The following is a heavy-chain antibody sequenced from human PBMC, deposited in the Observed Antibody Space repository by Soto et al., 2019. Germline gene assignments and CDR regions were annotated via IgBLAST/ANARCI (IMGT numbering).Heavy chain of an antibody. CDR2: ISGSGGST. Sequence: EVQLLESGGGLVQPGGSLRLSCAASGFTFSSYAMSWVRQAPGKGLEWVSAISGSGGSTYYADSVKGRFTISRDNSKNTLYLQMNSLRAEDTAVDYCAGRGGGYYYYYGMDVWGQGTTVTVSS. CDR3: AGRGGGYYYYYGMDV. CDR1: GFTFSSYA. D-gene: IGHD3-10*01. J-gene: IGHJ6*02. V-gene: IGHV3-23*01.